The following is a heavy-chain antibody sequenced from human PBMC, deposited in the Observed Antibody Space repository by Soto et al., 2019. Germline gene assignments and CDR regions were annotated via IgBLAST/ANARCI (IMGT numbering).Heavy chain of an antibody. CDR1: GFTFSNNA. V-gene: IGHV3-30*01. Sequence: PXGSLRLNFVGSGFTFSNNAMHWVRQAPGKGPEWVAFISFDSSEIHYADSVKGRFTISRDNPRNTLFLHVNSPRADDTAVYYCAIDRVADSSLDQWGQGTLVTVSS. CDR2: ISFDSSEI. J-gene: IGHJ4*02. D-gene: IGHD3-3*01. CDR3: AIDRVADSSLDQ.